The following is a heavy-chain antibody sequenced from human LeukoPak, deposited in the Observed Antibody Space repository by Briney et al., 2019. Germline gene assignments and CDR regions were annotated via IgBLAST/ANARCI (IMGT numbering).Heavy chain of an antibody. Sequence: GGSLRLSCAASEFTFSSYAMGWIRQAPGEGLEWVSAISISGGTTDHADSVKGRFTISRDNSKNTLCLQMNSLRVEDTAIYYCAKPIGYNLGFYYWGPGTLVNVSS. CDR2: ISISGGTT. J-gene: IGHJ4*02. D-gene: IGHD1-14*01. CDR1: EFTFSSYA. CDR3: AKPIGYNLGFYY. V-gene: IGHV3-23*01.